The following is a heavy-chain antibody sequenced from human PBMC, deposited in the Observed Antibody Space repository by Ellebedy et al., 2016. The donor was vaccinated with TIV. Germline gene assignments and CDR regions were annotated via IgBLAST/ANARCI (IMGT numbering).Heavy chain of an antibody. CDR3: ATAGDYGDYGHFQH. Sequence: ASVKVSCKASGGTFSSYAISWVRQAPGQGLEWMGGIIPIFGTANYAQKFQGRVTITADESTSTAYMELSSLRSEDTAVYYCATAGDYGDYGHFQHWGQGTLVTVSS. CDR2: IIPIFGTA. V-gene: IGHV1-69*13. CDR1: GGTFSSYA. D-gene: IGHD4-17*01. J-gene: IGHJ1*01.